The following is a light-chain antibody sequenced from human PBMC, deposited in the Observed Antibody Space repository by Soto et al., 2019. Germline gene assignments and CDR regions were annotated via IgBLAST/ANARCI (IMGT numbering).Light chain of an antibody. V-gene: IGLV2-8*01. CDR3: SSDTCKNTVYV. CDR1: SRDVGAYNF. Sequence: QSVLTQPPSASGSLGQSITITCAGTSRDVGAYNFVSWYQQFPGRVPKLIVYEVAKRPSGVPDRFSGSKSGNTASLTVSGLQAEDEADYSSSSDTCKNTVYVFRTGTKVHV. J-gene: IGLJ1*01. CDR2: EVA.